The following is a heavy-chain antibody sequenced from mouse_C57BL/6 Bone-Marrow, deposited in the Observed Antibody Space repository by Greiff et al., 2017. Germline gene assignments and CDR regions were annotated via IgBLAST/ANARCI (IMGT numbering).Heavy chain of an antibody. CDR3: TRVYYGSSPYAMDY. CDR1: GFTFSSYA. Sequence: EVKLVESGEGLVKPGGSLKLSCAASGFTFSSYAMSWVRQTPEKRLEWVAYISSGGAYIYYADTVKGRFTISRDNARNTLYLQMSSLKSEDTAMYYCTRVYYGSSPYAMDYWGQGTSVTVSS. D-gene: IGHD1-1*01. CDR2: ISSGGAYI. J-gene: IGHJ4*01. V-gene: IGHV5-9-1*02.